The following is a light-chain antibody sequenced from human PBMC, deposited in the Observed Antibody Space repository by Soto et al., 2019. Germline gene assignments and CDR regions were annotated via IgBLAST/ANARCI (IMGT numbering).Light chain of an antibody. V-gene: IGLV2-8*01. Sequence: QSALTQPPSASGSPRQSVTISCTGTSSDVGGYKYVSWYQQHPGKAPKLMIFEVNKRPSGVPDHFSGSKSGNTASLTVSGLQAEDEADYYCSSYAGINNLGVFGTGTKLTVL. J-gene: IGLJ1*01. CDR3: SSYAGINNLGV. CDR1: SSDVGGYKY. CDR2: EVN.